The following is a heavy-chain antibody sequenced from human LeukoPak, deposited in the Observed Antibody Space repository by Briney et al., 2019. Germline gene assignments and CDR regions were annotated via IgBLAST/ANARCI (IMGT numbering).Heavy chain of an antibody. CDR1: GGSINGSAHY. J-gene: IGHJ1*01. V-gene: IGHV4-39*07. D-gene: IGHD6-13*01. CDR3: ARGHVGSSSWYDSAEYFQH. CDR2: IYYTGTT. Sequence: SETLSLTCTVSGGSINGSAHYWGWIRQPPGKELEWIGSIYYTGTTYSKLSLKSRVTISVDPSKNQFSLKLSSVTAADTAVYYCARGHVGSSSWYDSAEYFQHWGQGTLVTVSS.